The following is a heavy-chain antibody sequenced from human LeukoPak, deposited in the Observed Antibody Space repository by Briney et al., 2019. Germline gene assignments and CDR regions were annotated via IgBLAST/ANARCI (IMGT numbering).Heavy chain of an antibody. CDR2: IRSGGTT. D-gene: IGHD4-17*01. J-gene: IGHJ4*02. V-gene: IGHV3-53*01. CDR3: ARGLTAVATSPFDS. CDR1: GFTVSSNY. Sequence: GGSLRLSCAASGFTVSSNYMSWVRQAPGKGLEWVSLIRSGGTTYYADSEKGRFTISRDNSENTVFLQMNSLRAEDTAVYYCARGLTAVATSPFDSWGQGTLVTVSS.